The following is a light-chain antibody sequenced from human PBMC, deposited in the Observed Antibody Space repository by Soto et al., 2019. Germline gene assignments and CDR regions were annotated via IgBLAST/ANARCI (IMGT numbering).Light chain of an antibody. Sequence: QSVLTQPPSVYGAPGQRVTISCTGSSSNIGAGNDVHWYQQVSGTAPKLLIFGHSNRPSAVPVRFSGSKSGTSASLAITGLQAEYEADYYCQSYDSSLSGYYVFGTGTKLTVL. CDR3: QSYDSSLSGYYV. CDR2: GHS. V-gene: IGLV1-40*01. CDR1: SSNIGAGND. J-gene: IGLJ1*01.